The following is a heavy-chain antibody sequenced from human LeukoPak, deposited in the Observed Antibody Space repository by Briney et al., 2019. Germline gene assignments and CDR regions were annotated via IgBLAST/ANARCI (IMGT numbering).Heavy chain of an antibody. CDR1: GFTFSSYW. J-gene: IGHJ6*02. CDR3: AREREEGTIFGVVIMDYYYYYGMDV. Sequence: GGSLRLSCAASGFTFSSYWMSWVRQAPGKGLEWVANIKQDGSEKYYVDSVKGRFTISRDNAKNSLYLQMNSLRAEDTAVYYCAREREEGTIFGVVIMDYYYYYGMDVWGQGTTVTVSS. CDR2: IKQDGSEK. V-gene: IGHV3-7*01. D-gene: IGHD3-3*01.